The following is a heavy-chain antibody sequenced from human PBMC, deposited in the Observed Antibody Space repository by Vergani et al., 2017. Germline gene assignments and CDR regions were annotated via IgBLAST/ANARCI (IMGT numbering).Heavy chain of an antibody. J-gene: IGHJ6*02. V-gene: IGHV4-39*07. Sequence: QLQLQESGPGLVKPSETLSLTCTVSGGSISSSSYYWGWIRQPPGKGLEWIGSIYYSGSTYYNPSLKSRVTISVDTSKNQFSLKLSSVTAADTAVYYCAGETVTTYSYYYYGMDVWGQGTTVTVSS. CDR1: GGSISSSSYY. D-gene: IGHD4-17*01. CDR3: AGETVTTYSYYYYGMDV. CDR2: IYYSGST.